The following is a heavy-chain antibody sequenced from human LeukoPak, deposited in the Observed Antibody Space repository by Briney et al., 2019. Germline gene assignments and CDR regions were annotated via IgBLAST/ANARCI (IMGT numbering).Heavy chain of an antibody. CDR3: ARCRLDDSSEI. CDR1: GFTFSSYS. Sequence: GSLRLPCATSGFTFSSYSMNWVRQAPGKGLEWVSSISSSSNYIDYADSLKGRFTISRDNAKNSLYLQMNSLRAEDTAVYYCARCRLDDSSEIWGQGTMVTVSS. V-gene: IGHV3-21*01. CDR2: ISSSSNYI. D-gene: IGHD3-22*01. J-gene: IGHJ3*02.